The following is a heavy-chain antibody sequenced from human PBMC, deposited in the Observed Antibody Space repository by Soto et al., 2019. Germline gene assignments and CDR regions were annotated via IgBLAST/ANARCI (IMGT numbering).Heavy chain of an antibody. CDR1: GFPFSSYT. J-gene: IGHJ6*02. V-gene: IGHV3-30*09. Sequence: QEHLVESGGGVVQPGGSLTLSCTASGFPFSSYTMHWLRRAPGKGLEWVGIISFDGRSKYYADWLKCRIVISRDNSKDSLYLQMDTLRPDDTAIYYCARDTVTSLTPYQGFYYYGMDVWGQGTTVTVSS. CDR2: ISFDGRSK. CDR3: ARDTVTSLTPYQGFYYYGMDV. D-gene: IGHD2-2*01.